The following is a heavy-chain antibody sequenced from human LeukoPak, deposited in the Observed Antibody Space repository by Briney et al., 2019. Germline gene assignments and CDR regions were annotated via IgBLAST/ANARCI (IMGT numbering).Heavy chain of an antibody. D-gene: IGHD3-3*01. V-gene: IGHV3-21*01. Sequence: GGSLRLSCAASGFTFSSYSMNWVRQAPGKGLEWVSSISSSSSYIYYADSVKGRLTISRDNAKNSLYLQMNSLRAEDTAVYYCARDREYYDFWSGYYAQGVYFDYWGQGTLVTVSS. CDR2: ISSSSSYI. J-gene: IGHJ4*02. CDR1: GFTFSSYS. CDR3: ARDREYYDFWSGYYAQGVYFDY.